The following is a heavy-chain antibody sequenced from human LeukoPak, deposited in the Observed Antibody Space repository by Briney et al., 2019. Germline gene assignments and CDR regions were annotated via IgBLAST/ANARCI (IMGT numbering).Heavy chain of an antibody. CDR1: GGSISSSNW. CDR2: IYHSGST. V-gene: IGHV4-4*02. J-gene: IGHJ3*02. Sequence: PSGTLSLTCAVSGGSISSSNWWSWVRQPPGKGLEWIGEIYHSGSTNYNPSLKSRVTISVDKSKNQFSLKLSSVTAADTAVYYCARGPPNMAAAALDAFDIWGQGTMVTVSS. CDR3: ARGPPNMAAAALDAFDI. D-gene: IGHD6-13*01.